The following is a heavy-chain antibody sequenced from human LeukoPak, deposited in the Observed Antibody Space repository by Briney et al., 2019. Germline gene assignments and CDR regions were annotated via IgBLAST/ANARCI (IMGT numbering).Heavy chain of an antibody. CDR3: ADQLCGSGFNS. V-gene: IGHV4-39*01. CDR2: IYSNGRT. CDR1: GDFISRSNFY. D-gene: IGHD3-3*01. Sequence: SETLSLTCTVSGDFISRSNFYWVWIRQPPGKGLEWIGSIYSNGRTHDNPSLKSRVIMSVDSSKNQFSLKLFSVTAADTAVYYCADQLCGSGFNSWGQGTLVTVSS. J-gene: IGHJ5*02.